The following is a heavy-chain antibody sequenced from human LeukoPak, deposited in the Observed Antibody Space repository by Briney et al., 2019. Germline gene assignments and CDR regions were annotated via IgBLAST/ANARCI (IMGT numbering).Heavy chain of an antibody. Sequence: PSETLSLTCAVYGGSFSGYYWSWIRQPPGKGLEWIGEINHSGSTNYNPSLKSRVTISVDTSKNQFSLKLSSVTAADTAVYYCARALAYSSSWYDYWGQGTLVTVSS. CDR3: ARALAYSSSWYDY. J-gene: IGHJ4*02. V-gene: IGHV4-34*01. CDR2: INHSGST. D-gene: IGHD6-13*01. CDR1: GGSFSGYY.